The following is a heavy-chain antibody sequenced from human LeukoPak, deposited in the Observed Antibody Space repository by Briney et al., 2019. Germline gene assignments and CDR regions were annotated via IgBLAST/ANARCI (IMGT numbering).Heavy chain of an antibody. J-gene: IGHJ4*02. Sequence: GGSLRLSCAASGFAFDDYAMHWVRQAPGKGLEWVSLISGDGGSTYYADSVKGRFTISRDKSKNSLYLQMNSLRTEDTALYYCAKEHFAAAGPVDYWGQGTLVTVSS. CDR3: AKEHFAAAGPVDY. D-gene: IGHD6-13*01. V-gene: IGHV3-43*02. CDR1: GFAFDDYA. CDR2: ISGDGGST.